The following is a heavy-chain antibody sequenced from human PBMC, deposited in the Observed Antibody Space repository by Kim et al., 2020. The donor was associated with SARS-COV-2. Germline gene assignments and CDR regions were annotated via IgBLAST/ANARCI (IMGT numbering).Heavy chain of an antibody. CDR2: INAGNGNT. Sequence: ASVKVSCKASGYTFTSYAMHWVRQAPGQRLAWMGWINAGNGNTKYSQKFQGRVTITRDTSASTAYMELSSLRSEDTAVYYCARDLTDDYGDFHFDSWGQGTRVTVSS. D-gene: IGHD4-17*01. CDR3: ARDLTDDYGDFHFDS. CDR1: GYTFTSYA. J-gene: IGHJ4*02. V-gene: IGHV1-3*01.